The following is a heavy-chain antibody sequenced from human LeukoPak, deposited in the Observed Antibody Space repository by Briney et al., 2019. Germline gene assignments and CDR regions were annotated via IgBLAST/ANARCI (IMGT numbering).Heavy chain of an antibody. V-gene: IGHV1-18*01. CDR3: ARDRWPAVASTNYF. CDR1: GYTFTSFG. Sequence: ASVKVSCKGSGYTFTSFGINWVRQAPGQGLEWMGWISGKTNYAQKFQGRVTMTTDTSTSTAYMELRGLRSDDTAVYYCARDRWPAVASTNYFWGQGTLVTVSS. D-gene: IGHD2/OR15-2a*01. CDR2: ISGKT. J-gene: IGHJ4*02.